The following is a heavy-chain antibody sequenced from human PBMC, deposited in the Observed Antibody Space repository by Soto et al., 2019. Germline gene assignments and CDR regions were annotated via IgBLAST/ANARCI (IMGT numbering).Heavy chain of an antibody. D-gene: IGHD5-18*01. CDR1: GYSFSNIW. CDR3: ATEGYSFGRNKYGMDV. J-gene: IGHJ6*02. Sequence: GESLKLSLNDSGYSFSNIWISWVRQMTGKGLEWMGKIDPFDSHATYSPSFQGHVSMSADKSITTAYLQWSSLEASDTAMYYCATEGYSFGRNKYGMDVWGQGTTVTVSS. CDR2: IDPFDSHA. V-gene: IGHV5-10-1*01.